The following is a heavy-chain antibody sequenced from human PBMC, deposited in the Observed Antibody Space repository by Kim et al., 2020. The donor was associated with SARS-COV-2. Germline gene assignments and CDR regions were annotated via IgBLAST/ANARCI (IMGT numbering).Heavy chain of an antibody. CDR1: GFIFGQYG. J-gene: IGHJ1*01. Sequence: GESLRLSCEASGFIFGQYGMSWVRQGPGMGLEWVATVSGAGDSTYYADSVKGRFTISRDNHNNRVFLQMSRLTVEDTALYYCAKLREAVATYFAEWGQGTLVTVSS. D-gene: IGHD6-19*01. CDR2: VSGAGDST. V-gene: IGHV3-23*01. CDR3: AKLREAVATYFAE.